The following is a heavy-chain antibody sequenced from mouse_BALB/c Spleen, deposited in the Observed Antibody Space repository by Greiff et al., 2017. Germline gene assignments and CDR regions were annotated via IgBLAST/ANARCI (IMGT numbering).Heavy chain of an antibody. Sequence: EVQLVESGGGLVKPGGSLKLSCAASGFTFSSYAMSWVRQTPEKRLEWVASISSGGSTYYPDSVKGRFTISRDNARNILYLQMSSLRSEDTAMYYCARGDYYGSSYAMDYWGQGTSVTVSS. V-gene: IGHV5-6-5*01. CDR1: GFTFSSYA. J-gene: IGHJ4*01. CDR2: ISSGGST. D-gene: IGHD1-1*01. CDR3: ARGDYYGSSYAMDY.